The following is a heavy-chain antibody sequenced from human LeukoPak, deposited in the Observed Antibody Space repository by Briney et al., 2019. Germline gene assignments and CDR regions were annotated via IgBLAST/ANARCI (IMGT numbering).Heavy chain of an antibody. V-gene: IGHV1-69*13. CDR2: IIPIFGTA. J-gene: IGHJ4*02. Sequence: ASAKVSCKASGGTFSSYAISWVRQAPGQGPEWMGGIIPIFGTANYAQKFQGRVTITADESTSTAYMELSSLRSEDTAVYYCAREGDYSGYDLGAYTSEFDYWGQGTLVTVSS. CDR1: GGTFSSYA. D-gene: IGHD5-12*01. CDR3: AREGDYSGYDLGAYTSEFDY.